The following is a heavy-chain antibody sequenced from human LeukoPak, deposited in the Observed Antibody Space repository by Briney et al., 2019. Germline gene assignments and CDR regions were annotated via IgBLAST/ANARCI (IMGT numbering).Heavy chain of an antibody. D-gene: IGHD3-3*01. V-gene: IGHV4-39*01. CDR2: IYDSGNT. CDR3: ARRRGDFWSDYYAFDY. CDR1: GGSISSSYYY. Sequence: SETLSLTCTVSGGSISSSYYYWTWLRQPPGEGLGWIGTIYDSGNTYYNPSLRGRVTISLDTSKSQFSLHLNSVTAADTAVYYCARRRGDFWSDYYAFDYWGQGTLVTISS. J-gene: IGHJ4*02.